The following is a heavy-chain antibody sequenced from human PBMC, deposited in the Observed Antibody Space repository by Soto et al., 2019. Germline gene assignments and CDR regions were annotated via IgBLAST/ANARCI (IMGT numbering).Heavy chain of an antibody. CDR1: GFTFSTYP. D-gene: IGHD1-26*01. V-gene: IGHV3-23*01. J-gene: IGHJ3*01. CDR2: IHGSGETT. Sequence: EEQLLESGGGLVQPGGSLRLSCAAAGFTFSTYPMTWVRQAPGKGLEWVSSIHGSGETTYYAESVKGRFIISRDNSKNTLFLQMDSMGVDDTAVYFCARCSSGSYYAAFDVWGQGTMVTVSS. CDR3: ARCSSGSYYAAFDV.